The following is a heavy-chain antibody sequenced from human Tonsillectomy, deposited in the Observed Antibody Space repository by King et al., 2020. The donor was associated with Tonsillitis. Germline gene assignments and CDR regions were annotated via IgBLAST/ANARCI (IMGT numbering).Heavy chain of an antibody. D-gene: IGHD2-15*01. CDR3: ARGLSGGGRD. J-gene: IGHJ4*02. V-gene: IGHV3-74*01. Sequence: EVQLVESGGGLVQPGGSLRLSCAASGFTFGGYWMHWVRQAPGKGLVWVSRINSDGSSTNYADSVKGRFTISRDNAKDTLYLQMNSLRAEDTAVYYCARGLSGGGRDWGQGTLVTVSS. CDR1: GFTFGGYW. CDR2: INSDGSST.